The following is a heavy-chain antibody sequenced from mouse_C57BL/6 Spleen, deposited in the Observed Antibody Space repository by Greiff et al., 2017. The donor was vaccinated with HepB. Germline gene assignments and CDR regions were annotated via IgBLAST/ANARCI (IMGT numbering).Heavy chain of an antibody. Sequence: VQLQQSGPELVKPGASVKISCKASGYAFSSSWMNWVKQRPGKGLEWIGRIYPGDGDTNYNGKFTGKATLTADKSSSTAYMQLSSLTSEDSAVYFCAREGIYYGNYVAPFDYWGQGTTLTVSS. CDR2: IYPGDGDT. J-gene: IGHJ2*01. V-gene: IGHV1-82*01. D-gene: IGHD2-1*01. CDR1: GYAFSSSW. CDR3: AREGIYYGNYVAPFDY.